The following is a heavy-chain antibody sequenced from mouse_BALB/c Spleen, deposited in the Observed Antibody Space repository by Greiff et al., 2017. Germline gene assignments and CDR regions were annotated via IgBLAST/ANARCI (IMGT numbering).Heavy chain of an antibody. CDR2: ISSGSSTI. J-gene: IGHJ2*01. CDR3: ARWGLRPYFDY. V-gene: IGHV5-17*02. D-gene: IGHD1-2*01. Sequence: EVQRVESGGGLMQPGGSRKLSCAASGFTFSSFGMHWVRQAPEKGLEWVAYISSGSSTIYYADTVKGRFTISRDNPKNTLFLQMTSLRSEDTAMYYCARWGLRPYFDYWGQGTTLTVSS. CDR1: GFTFSSFG.